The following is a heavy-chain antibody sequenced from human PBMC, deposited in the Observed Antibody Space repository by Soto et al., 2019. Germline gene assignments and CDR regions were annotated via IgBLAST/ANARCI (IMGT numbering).Heavy chain of an antibody. Sequence: SETLSLTCTVSGGSISSSSYYWGWIRQPPGKGLEWIGSIYYSGSTYYNPSLKSRVTISVDTSKNQFSLKLSSVTAADTAVYYCARQGRITMVRGVITFPRYFDYWGQGTLVTVSS. V-gene: IGHV4-39*01. D-gene: IGHD3-10*01. CDR1: GGSISSSSYY. CDR3: ARQGRITMVRGVITFPRYFDY. J-gene: IGHJ4*02. CDR2: IYYSGST.